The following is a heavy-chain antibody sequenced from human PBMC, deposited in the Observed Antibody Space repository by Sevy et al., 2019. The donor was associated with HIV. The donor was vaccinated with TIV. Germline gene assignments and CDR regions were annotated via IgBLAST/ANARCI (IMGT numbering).Heavy chain of an antibody. D-gene: IGHD6-13*01. CDR3: ARSISWYASFDS. J-gene: IGHJ4*02. Sequence: ASVKVSCKASGRNFRNYAISCVRQAPGQGLEWMGGIIPMFETANDVQKFQGRVTITADESTSTAYMELSSLISEDTAIYYCARSISWYASFDSWGQGSLVTVSS. V-gene: IGHV1-69*13. CDR1: GRNFRNYA. CDR2: IIPMFETA.